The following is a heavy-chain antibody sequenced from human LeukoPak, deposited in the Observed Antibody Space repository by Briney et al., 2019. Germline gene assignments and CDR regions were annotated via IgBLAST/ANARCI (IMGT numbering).Heavy chain of an antibody. V-gene: IGHV3-21*01. D-gene: IGHD3-10*01. Sequence: GGSLRLSCAASGFTFSTYNMNWVRQVPGKGLEWVSCISSSSSYMHYADSVKGRFTISRDNAKNSLYLQMNSLRAEDTAVYYCARAITMVRGVIITGFDYWGQGTLVTVSS. CDR1: GFTFSTYN. J-gene: IGHJ4*02. CDR3: ARAITMVRGVIITGFDY. CDR2: ISSSSSYM.